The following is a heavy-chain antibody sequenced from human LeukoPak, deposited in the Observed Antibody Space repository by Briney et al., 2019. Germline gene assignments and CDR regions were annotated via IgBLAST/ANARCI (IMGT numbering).Heavy chain of an antibody. CDR2: ISGSGGST. V-gene: IGHV3-23*01. CDR1: GFTFSSYA. J-gene: IGHJ4*02. CDR3: AKPPEGVLRYFDWLLPFGY. D-gene: IGHD3-9*01. Sequence: GGSLRLSCAASGFTFSSYAMSWVRQAPGKGLERVSAISGSGGSTYYADSVKGRFTISRDNSKNTLYLQMDSLRAEDTAVYYCAKPPEGVLRYFDWLLPFGYWGQGTLVTVSS.